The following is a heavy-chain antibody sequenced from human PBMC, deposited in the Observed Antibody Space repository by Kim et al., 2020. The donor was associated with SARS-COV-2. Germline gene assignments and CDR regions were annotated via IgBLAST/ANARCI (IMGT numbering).Heavy chain of an antibody. V-gene: IGHV6-1*01. J-gene: IGHJ4*02. Sequence: YTDYAVSVKSRITINPATPKNRFSLQLNSVTPEDTAVYYCARGGWYSTWYWGQGTLVTVSS. CDR2: YT. D-gene: IGHD6-13*01. CDR3: ARGGWYSTWY.